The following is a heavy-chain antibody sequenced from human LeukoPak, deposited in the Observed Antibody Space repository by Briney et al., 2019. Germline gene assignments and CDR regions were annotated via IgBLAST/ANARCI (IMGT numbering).Heavy chain of an antibody. D-gene: IGHD3-22*01. CDR3: ARVRGVRHYYDSSGYEHPDY. CDR2: ISAYNGNT. V-gene: IGHV1-18*01. Sequence: ASVKASCKASGGTFSSYAISWVRQAPGQGLEWMGWISAYNGNTNYAQKLQGRVTMTTDTSTSTAYMELRSLRSDDTAVYYCARVRGVRHYYDSSGYEHPDYWGQGTLVTVSS. CDR1: GGTFSSYA. J-gene: IGHJ4*02.